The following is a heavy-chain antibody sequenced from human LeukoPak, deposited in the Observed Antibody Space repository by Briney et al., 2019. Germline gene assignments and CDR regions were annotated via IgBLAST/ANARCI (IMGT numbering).Heavy chain of an antibody. CDR3: ARATSPGYYFDY. D-gene: IGHD7-27*01. J-gene: IGHJ4*02. CDR1: GGSISSGGYY. Sequence: SETLSLTCTVSGGSISSGGYYWSWIRQHPGTGLEWIAYIYYNGGTYYNPSPKSRVTISIDTSKNQFSLKLSSVTAADTAVYFCARATSPGYYFDYWGQGTLVTVSS. V-gene: IGHV4-31*03. CDR2: IYYNGGT.